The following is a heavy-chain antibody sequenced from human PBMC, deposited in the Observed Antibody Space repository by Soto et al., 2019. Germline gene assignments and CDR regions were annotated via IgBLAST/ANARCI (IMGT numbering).Heavy chain of an antibody. CDR2: IYSAGST. Sequence: GGSLRLSCGVSGLTVSSNYMSWVRQAPGKGLEWVSIIYSAGSTYYADSVKGRFTISRDNSKNTVYLQMNSLRAEDTAVYYCARVFTDTAKVFDYWGQGTLVTVSS. D-gene: IGHD5-18*01. J-gene: IGHJ4*02. CDR3: ARVFTDTAKVFDY. CDR1: GLTVSSNY. V-gene: IGHV3-53*01.